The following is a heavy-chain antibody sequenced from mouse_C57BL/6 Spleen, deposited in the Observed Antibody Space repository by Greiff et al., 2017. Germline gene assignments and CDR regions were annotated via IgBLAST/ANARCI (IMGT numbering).Heavy chain of an antibody. CDR2: IWGDGGT. CDR1: GFSLTSYG. J-gene: IGHJ4*01. V-gene: IGHV2-3*01. D-gene: IGHD3-1*01. CDR3: AKPGANGYYYAMDY. Sequence: VQRVESGPGLVAPSQSLSITCTVSGFSLTSYGVSWVRQPPGKGLEWLGVIWGDGGTNYHSALISRLSLSTDNSESQVFLKLNSLQTDDTATYYCAKPGANGYYYAMDYWGQGTSVTVSS.